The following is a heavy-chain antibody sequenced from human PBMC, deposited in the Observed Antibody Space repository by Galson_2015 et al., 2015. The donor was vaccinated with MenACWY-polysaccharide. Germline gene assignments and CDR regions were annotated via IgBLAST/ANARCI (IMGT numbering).Heavy chain of an antibody. D-gene: IGHD1-26*01. CDR2: IKSKTDGGTT. CDR1: GFTFSNAW. J-gene: IGHJ3*02. CDR3: TTAPVVGYAFDI. V-gene: IGHV3-15*01. Sequence: SLRLSCAASGFTFSNAWMSWVRQAPGKGLEWVGRIKSKTDGGTTDYAAPVKGRFTISRDDSKNTLYLQMNSLKTEDTAVYYCTTAPVVGYAFDIWGQGTMVTVSS.